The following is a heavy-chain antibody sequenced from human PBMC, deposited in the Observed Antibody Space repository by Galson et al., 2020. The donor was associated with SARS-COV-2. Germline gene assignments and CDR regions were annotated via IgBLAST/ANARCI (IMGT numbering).Heavy chain of an antibody. CDR1: GYTFTRYD. Sequence: DSVKVSCKASGYTFTRYDINWVRQATGQGLEWMGWMNPKSGNTGYAQKFQGRVTMTRNTSISTAYMELSSLRSEDTAVYYCASTPLRLGELSLYGWGQGTLVTVSS. CDR3: ASTPLRLGELSLYG. D-gene: IGHD3-16*02. CDR2: MNPKSGNT. V-gene: IGHV1-8*01. J-gene: IGHJ4*02.